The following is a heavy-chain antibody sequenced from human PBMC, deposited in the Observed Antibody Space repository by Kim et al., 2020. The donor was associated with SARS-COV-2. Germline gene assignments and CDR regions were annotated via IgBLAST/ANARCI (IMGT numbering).Heavy chain of an antibody. V-gene: IGHV3-23*03. D-gene: IGHD6-19*01. CDR2: IYSGGSST. J-gene: IGHJ3*02. CDR1: GFTFSSYA. CDR3: AKEEGIAVTEGAFDI. Sequence: GGSLRLSCAASGFTFSSYAMSWVRQAPGKGLEWVSVIYSGGSSTYYADSVKGRFTISRDNSKNTLYLQMNSLRAEDTAVYYCAKEEGIAVTEGAFDIWGQGTMVTVSS.